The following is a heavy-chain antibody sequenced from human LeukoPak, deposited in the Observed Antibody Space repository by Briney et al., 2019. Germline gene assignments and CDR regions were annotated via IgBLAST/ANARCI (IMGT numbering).Heavy chain of an antibody. V-gene: IGHV4-39*02. CDR2: IYYSGNT. CDR1: HGSLSSSKHY. D-gene: IGHD2-2*01. CDR3: ARYLGYCPSTSCYDGGFWFDS. Sequence: PSAPLSLTRPVSHGSLSSSKHYSGWIRPPPGTGLEWLGSIYYSGNTYYNPSLSSRVTISVDTSKNHVSLKLSSVTAADTAVYYCARYLGYCPSTSCYDGGFWFDSWGQGTLVTVSS. J-gene: IGHJ5*01.